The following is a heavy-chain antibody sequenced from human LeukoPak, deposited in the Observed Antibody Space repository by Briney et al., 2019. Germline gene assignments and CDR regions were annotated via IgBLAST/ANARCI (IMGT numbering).Heavy chain of an antibody. Sequence: ASVKVSCKASGYTFTSYDINWVRQATGQGLEWMGWMNPNSGNTGYAQKFQGRVTMTRNTSISTAYMELSSLRSEDTAVYYCAREGTTVVTRDQMMYYYYNMDVWGKGTTVTISS. CDR1: GYTFTSYD. CDR3: AREGTTVVTRDQMMYYYYNMDV. V-gene: IGHV1-8*01. CDR2: MNPNSGNT. J-gene: IGHJ6*03. D-gene: IGHD4-23*01.